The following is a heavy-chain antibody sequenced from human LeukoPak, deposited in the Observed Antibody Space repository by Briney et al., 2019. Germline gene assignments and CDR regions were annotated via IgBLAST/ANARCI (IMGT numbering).Heavy chain of an antibody. CDR1: GGSISSSSYY. D-gene: IGHD6-19*01. Sequence: SETLSLTCTVSGGSISSSSYYWVWIRQPPGKGLEWIGSIYYSGSTHYNPSLKSRVTIPVDTSKNQFSLKVSSVTAADTALYYCARQNTITVAGGVDYWGQGTLVTVSS. CDR3: ARQNTITVAGGVDY. J-gene: IGHJ4*02. V-gene: IGHV4-39*01. CDR2: IYYSGST.